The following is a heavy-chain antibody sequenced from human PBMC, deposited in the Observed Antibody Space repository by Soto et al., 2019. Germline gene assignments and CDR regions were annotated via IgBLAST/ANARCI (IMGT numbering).Heavy chain of an antibody. Sequence: TLSLTCAVSRGSISSGGYSWTWIRQPPGKGLEWIGYIYHSGSTYYNPSLKSRVTISVDRSKNQFSLKLSSVIAADTAVYYCARVPDVWGQGTTVTVSS. J-gene: IGHJ6*02. CDR3: ARVPDV. V-gene: IGHV4-30-2*01. CDR2: IYHSGST. CDR1: RGSISSGGYS.